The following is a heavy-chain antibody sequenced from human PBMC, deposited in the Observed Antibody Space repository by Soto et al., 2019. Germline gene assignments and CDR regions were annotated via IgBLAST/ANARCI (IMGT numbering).Heavy chain of an antibody. Sequence: QVQLVESGGRVVQPGRSLRLSCAASGFTFRTFAMHWVRQAPGKGLECVAVISNDGSIKYFLDSVKGRFTISRDNSNNTLSLQMDSLRAEDTAVYYCARDKKPFNWSPSILKSYYYGMDVWGQGTTVTVSS. J-gene: IGHJ6*02. D-gene: IGHD1-1*01. CDR2: ISNDGSIK. CDR1: GFTFRTFA. V-gene: IGHV3-30-3*01. CDR3: ARDKKPFNWSPSILKSYYYGMDV.